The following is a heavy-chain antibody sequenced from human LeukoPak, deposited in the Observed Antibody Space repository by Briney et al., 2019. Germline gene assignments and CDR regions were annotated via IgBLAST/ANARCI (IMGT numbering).Heavy chain of an antibody. J-gene: IGHJ6*03. V-gene: IGHV1-2*02. CDR2: INPNSGGT. Sequence: ASVKVSCKASGYTFTGYYMHWVRQAPGQGLEWMGWINPNSGGTNYAQKFQGRVTMTRDTSTSTAYMELSRLRSDDTAVYYCARGVYYYYYMDVWGKGTTVTVSS. CDR3: ARGVYYYYYMDV. CDR1: GYTFTGYY.